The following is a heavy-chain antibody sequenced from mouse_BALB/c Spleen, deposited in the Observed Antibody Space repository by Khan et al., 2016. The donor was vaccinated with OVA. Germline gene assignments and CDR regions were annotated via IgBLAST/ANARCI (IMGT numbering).Heavy chain of an antibody. D-gene: IGHD1-2*01. CDR1: GYTFTDYN. CDR2: FFPNSGGS. V-gene: IGHV1S29*02. CDR3: VRSGYGSFAF. J-gene: IGHJ3*01. Sequence: VQLKQSGPEVVKPGASVKISCKASGYTFTDYNMDWVKQSHGKRLEWIGYFFPNSGGSGYNQKFRTKATLTVDISSGTAYMDLHSLTSEDSAVYYCVRSGYGSFAFWGQGTLVTVSA.